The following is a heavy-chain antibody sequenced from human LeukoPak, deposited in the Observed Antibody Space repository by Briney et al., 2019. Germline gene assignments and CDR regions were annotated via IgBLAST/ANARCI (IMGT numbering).Heavy chain of an antibody. CDR2: ISYDGSNK. CDR1: GFTFSSYA. CDR3: AKVPLSSSGWDREYYFDY. Sequence: GGSLRLSCAASGFTFSSYAMHWVRQAPGKGLEWVAVISYDGSNKYYADSVKGRFTISRDNSKNTLYLEMNSLRAEDTAVYYCAKVPLSSSGWDREYYFDYWGQGTLVTVSS. V-gene: IGHV3-30-3*01. J-gene: IGHJ4*02. D-gene: IGHD6-19*01.